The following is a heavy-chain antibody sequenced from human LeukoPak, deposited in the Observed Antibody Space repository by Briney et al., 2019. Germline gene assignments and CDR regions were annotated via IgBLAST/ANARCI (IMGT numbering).Heavy chain of an antibody. D-gene: IGHD2-8*01. J-gene: IGHJ5*02. CDR2: IKHDGTEK. CDR1: GFTFSTYW. CDR3: AREEWWFDA. Sequence: GGSLRLSCAASGFTFSTYWMSWVRQAPGKGLEWVANIKHDGTEKNYVDSVKGRFTISRDNGKNSLYLQMNSLRAEDTAVYFCAREEWWFDAWGQGTLVTVSP. V-gene: IGHV3-7*01.